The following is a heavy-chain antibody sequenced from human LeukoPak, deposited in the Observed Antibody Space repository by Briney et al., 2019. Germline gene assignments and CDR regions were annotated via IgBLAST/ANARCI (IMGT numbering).Heavy chain of an antibody. CDR3: ATYNLAASREFDN. V-gene: IGHV3-11*04. CDR2: ISSSGSTI. J-gene: IGHJ4*02. CDR1: GFTFSDYY. D-gene: IGHD6-13*01. Sequence: GGSLRLSCAASGFTFSDYYMSWIRQAPGKGLEWVSYISSSGSTIYYADSVKGRFTISRDNAKNSLYLQMNSLRAEDMAVYYCATYNLAASREFDNWGQGTLVTVSS.